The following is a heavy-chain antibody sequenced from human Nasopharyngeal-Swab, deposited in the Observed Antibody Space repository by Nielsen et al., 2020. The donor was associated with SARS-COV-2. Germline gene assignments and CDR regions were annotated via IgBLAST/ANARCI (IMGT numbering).Heavy chain of an antibody. CDR1: GGSISSGDYY. Sequence: TLSLTCRVSGGSISSGDYYWSWIRQPPGKGLEWIGYIYSSANTYYNPSLKSRVNMSVDMSKNQFSLKLSSVTAADTAVYYCAREVASANKNAFDIWGQGTMVTVSS. J-gene: IGHJ3*02. CDR3: AREVASANKNAFDI. V-gene: IGHV4-30-4*01. CDR2: IYSSANT. D-gene: IGHD2/OR15-2a*01.